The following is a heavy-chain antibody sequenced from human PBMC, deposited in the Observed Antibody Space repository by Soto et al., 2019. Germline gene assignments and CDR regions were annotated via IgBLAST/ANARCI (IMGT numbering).Heavy chain of an antibody. Sequence: QVQLVQSGAEVKKPGSSVKVSCKASGGTFSSYAISWVRQAPGQGLEWMGGIIPIFGTANYAQKFQGRVTITADKSTSTAYMELSSLRSEDTAVYYCAREQLLWFGELYDYYGMDVWGQGTTVTVSS. D-gene: IGHD3-10*01. CDR1: GGTFSSYA. CDR2: IIPIFGTA. V-gene: IGHV1-69*06. CDR3: AREQLLWFGELYDYYGMDV. J-gene: IGHJ6*02.